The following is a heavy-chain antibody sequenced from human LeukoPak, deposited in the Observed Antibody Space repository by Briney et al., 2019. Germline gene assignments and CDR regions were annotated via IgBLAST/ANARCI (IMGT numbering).Heavy chain of an antibody. J-gene: IGHJ4*02. Sequence: SETLSLTCTVSGVSISSGSYYWSWIRQPAGKGLEWIGRIYTSENTNYNPSLKSRVTISVDTSKKQFSLKLSSVTAADTAVYYCARATGKYSSSWSGLDYWGQGTLVTVSS. CDR3: ARATGKYSSSWSGLDY. V-gene: IGHV4-61*02. D-gene: IGHD6-13*01. CDR1: GVSISSGSYY. CDR2: IYTSENT.